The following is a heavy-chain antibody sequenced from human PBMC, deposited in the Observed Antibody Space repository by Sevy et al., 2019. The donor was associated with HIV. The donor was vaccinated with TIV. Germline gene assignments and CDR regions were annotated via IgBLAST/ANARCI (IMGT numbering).Heavy chain of an antibody. J-gene: IGHJ4*02. Sequence: GGSLRLSCTTSGFTFRIYAMSWVRQAPGKGLEWVSAFSGSGSSTYYSDSVKGRFTISRDNSKNTLYLQMNSLRAEDTAVFYCAKEGGSHDDTSGSFDDWGQGTRVTVSS. CDR3: AKEGGSHDDTSGSFDD. CDR1: GFTFRIYA. D-gene: IGHD3-16*01. CDR2: FSGSGSST. V-gene: IGHV3-23*01.